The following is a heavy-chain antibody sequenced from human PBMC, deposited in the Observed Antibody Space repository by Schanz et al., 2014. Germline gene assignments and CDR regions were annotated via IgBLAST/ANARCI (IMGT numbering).Heavy chain of an antibody. Sequence: QVQLVESGGGVVQPGRSLRLSCAASGFTFRSYGMHWVRQAPGKGLEWVALISYDGSSKNHADSVQGRFTISRDNSKNALYLQMDSLRAEDTAMYCCARGIIAMVRGNNVGAFDTGGQGTMVTVSS. CDR1: GFTFRSYG. J-gene: IGHJ3*02. V-gene: IGHV3-33*01. CDR3: ARGIIAMVRGNNVGAFDT. D-gene: IGHD3-10*01. CDR2: ISYDGSSK.